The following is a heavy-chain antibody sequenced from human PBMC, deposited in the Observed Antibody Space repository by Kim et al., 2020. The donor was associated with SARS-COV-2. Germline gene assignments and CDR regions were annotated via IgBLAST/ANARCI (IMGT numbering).Heavy chain of an antibody. CDR1: GFTLSSYW. CDR3: SRTRGGAFDI. V-gene: IGHV3-74*01. D-gene: IGHD2-15*01. CDR2: INSDGNST. Sequence: GGSLRLSCAASGFTLSSYWMHWVRQAPGKGLVWVSRINSDGNSTNYADSAKGRFTISRDNAKSTVYLQMNSLRVEDTAVYYCSRTRGGAFDIWGQGTVVTVSS. J-gene: IGHJ3*02.